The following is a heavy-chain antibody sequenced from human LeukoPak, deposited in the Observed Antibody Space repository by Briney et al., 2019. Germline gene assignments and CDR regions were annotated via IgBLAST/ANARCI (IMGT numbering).Heavy chain of an antibody. V-gene: IGHV1-3*01. J-gene: IGHJ5*02. CDR2: INVGNGNT. Sequence: ASVKVSCTASGYTFTTYALTWVRQAPGQRLEWMGWINVGNGNTKSSQEFQGRVTITRDMSASTAYMELSSLRSEDTAVYYCARGLGYGVFDPWGQGTLVTVSS. CDR3: ARGLGYGVFDP. CDR1: GYTFTTYA. D-gene: IGHD6-13*01.